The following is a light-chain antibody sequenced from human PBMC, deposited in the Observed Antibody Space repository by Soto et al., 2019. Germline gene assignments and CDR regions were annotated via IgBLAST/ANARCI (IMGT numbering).Light chain of an antibody. J-gene: IGLJ1*01. V-gene: IGLV1-40*01. CDR2: GDS. Sequence: QSVLTQPPSVSGAPGQRVTISCTGSSTNIGAGYDVHWYQQLPGTAPKLLISGDSNRPSGVPDRFSGSKSGTSASLAITGLQAEDEADYYCQSYDSSRSAFYVFGTGTKLTVL. CDR3: QSYDSSRSAFYV. CDR1: STNIGAGYD.